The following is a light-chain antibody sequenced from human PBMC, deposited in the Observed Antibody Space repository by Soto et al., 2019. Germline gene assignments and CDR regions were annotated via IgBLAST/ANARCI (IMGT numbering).Light chain of an antibody. J-gene: IGKJ1*01. CDR1: QSLLKRNGYNC. Sequence: DIVMTQSPLSLPVTPGEPASISCRSSQSLLKRNGYNCLEWYLQKPGQSPQLLIYLGSNRASGVPDRFSGSGSGTDFTLQISRVEAEDVGVYFCMQSLQTPLTFGQGTKVEIK. CDR3: MQSLQTPLT. V-gene: IGKV2-28*01. CDR2: LGS.